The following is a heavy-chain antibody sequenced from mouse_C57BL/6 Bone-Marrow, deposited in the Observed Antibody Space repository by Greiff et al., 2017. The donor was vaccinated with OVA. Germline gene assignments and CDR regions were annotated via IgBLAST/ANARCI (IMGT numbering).Heavy chain of an antibody. CDR1: GYTFTDYY. V-gene: IGHV1-19*01. Sequence: VQLQQSGPVLVKPGASVKMSCKASGYTFTDYYMNWVKQSNGKSLEWIGVINPYNGGTSYNQKFKGKATLTVDKSSSTAYMELNSLTSEDAAVYYCARCFAMDYWGQGASVTVSS. CDR2: INPYNGGT. CDR3: ARCFAMDY. J-gene: IGHJ4*01.